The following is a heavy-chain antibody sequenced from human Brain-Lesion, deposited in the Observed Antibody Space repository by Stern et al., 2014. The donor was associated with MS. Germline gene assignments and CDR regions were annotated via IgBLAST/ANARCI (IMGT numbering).Heavy chain of an antibody. J-gene: IGHJ4*02. CDR1: GGSISSGSYY. V-gene: IGHV4-61*02. D-gene: IGHD5-18*01. Sequence: QVQLVQSGPGLVKPSQTLSLTCSVSGGSISSGSYYWNWIRQPAGKGLEWIGRIYASGSTNYSPSLNSRVFISGATSKNQFSLKLSSVTAADAAMYYCVRETGGYTYGDTDFFDFWGQGTLVTVSS. CDR3: VRETGGYTYGDTDFFDF. CDR2: IYASGST.